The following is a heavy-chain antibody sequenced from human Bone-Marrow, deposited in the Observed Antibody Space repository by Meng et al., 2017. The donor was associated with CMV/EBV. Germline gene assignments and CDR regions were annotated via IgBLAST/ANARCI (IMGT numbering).Heavy chain of an antibody. CDR2: IYHSGTT. V-gene: IGHV4-38-2*02. CDR1: GYSISTDYY. D-gene: IGHD2/OR15-2a*01. Sequence: SETLSLTCNVSGYSISTDYYWGWIRQPPGKGLEYIGIIYHSGTTYYSPSLKSRVTISVDTSKNQFSLKLSSVTAADTAVYYCARGGLGIVSTPFDDWGQGTLVTVSS. CDR3: ARGGLGIVSTPFDD. J-gene: IGHJ4*02.